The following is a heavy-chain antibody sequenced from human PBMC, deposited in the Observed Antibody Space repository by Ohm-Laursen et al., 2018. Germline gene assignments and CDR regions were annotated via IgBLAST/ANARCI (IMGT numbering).Heavy chain of an antibody. CDR3: AKVSDRSGWESFDY. Sequence: SLRLSCAASEFTFSSYEMNWVRQAPGKGLEWVSYISGSGGTIYYADSVKGRFTISRDNAKNSLYLQMNSLRTEDTALYYCAKVSDRSGWESFDYWGQGTLVTVSS. CDR2: ISGSGGTI. D-gene: IGHD6-19*01. J-gene: IGHJ4*02. V-gene: IGHV3-48*03. CDR1: EFTFSSYE.